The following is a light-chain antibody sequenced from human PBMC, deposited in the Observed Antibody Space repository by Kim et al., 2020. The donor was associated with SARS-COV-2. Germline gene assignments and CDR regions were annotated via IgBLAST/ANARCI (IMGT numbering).Light chain of an antibody. V-gene: IGKV1-6*01. J-gene: IGKJ1*01. Sequence: PSVGDRVTIACRASHVIGDDLSWFQQKPGKAPNLLIYSASSLQTGVSSRFSGSGSHTDFTLTINSLQPDDFATYYCLQDYNYSWTFGQGTKVDIK. CDR2: SAS. CDR1: HVIGDD. CDR3: LQDYNYSWT.